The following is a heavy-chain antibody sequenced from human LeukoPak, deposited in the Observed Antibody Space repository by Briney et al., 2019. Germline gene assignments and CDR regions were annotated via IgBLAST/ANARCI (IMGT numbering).Heavy chain of an antibody. D-gene: IGHD5-18*01. CDR3: ARGSGSYGFFDV. CDR1: GGDISTYH. V-gene: IGHV4-59*13. Sequence: SETLSLTCSVSGGDISTYHWSWIRQSPGEACEYIGNVYYSGSTNYNPSLRSRVTISVAVSKNQFSLNVRSVTAADTAVYYCARGSGSYGFFDVWGQGTLVTVSA. J-gene: IGHJ4*02. CDR2: VYYSGST.